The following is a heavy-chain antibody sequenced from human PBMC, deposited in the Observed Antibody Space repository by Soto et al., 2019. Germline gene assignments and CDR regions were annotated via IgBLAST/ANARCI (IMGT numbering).Heavy chain of an antibody. CDR3: AKDLEYSYGDYDSSGPLDY. Sequence: HPGGSLRLSCAASGFTFSSYAMSWVRQAPGKGLEWVSVISGSGGSTYYADSVKGRFTISRDNSKNTLYLQLNSLRAEDSAIYYCAKDLEYSYGDYDSSGPLDYWGQGTLVTVSS. V-gene: IGHV3-23*01. CDR1: GFTFSSYA. J-gene: IGHJ4*01. CDR2: ISGSGGST. D-gene: IGHD3-22*01.